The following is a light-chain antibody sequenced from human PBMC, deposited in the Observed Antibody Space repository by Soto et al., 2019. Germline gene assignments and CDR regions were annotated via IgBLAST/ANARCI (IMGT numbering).Light chain of an antibody. CDR3: QQYGSSPSALT. CDR2: GAS. Sequence: EIVLTQSPGILSMSPGERATLSCRASQSVSSSFLDWYQQKPGQAPRLLIYGASSRATGIPDRFSGSGSGTDFTVTISTLEPEYFAVYYCQQYGSSPSALTFGVGTKVEIK. V-gene: IGKV3-20*01. CDR1: QSVSSSF. J-gene: IGKJ4*01.